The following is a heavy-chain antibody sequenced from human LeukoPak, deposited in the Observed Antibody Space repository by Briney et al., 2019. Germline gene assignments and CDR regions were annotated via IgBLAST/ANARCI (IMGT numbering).Heavy chain of an antibody. J-gene: IGHJ4*02. CDR2: INHSGST. D-gene: IGHD1-26*01. Sequence: SETLSLTCAVYGGSFSGYYWSWIRQPPGKGLEWIEEINHSGSTNYNPSLKSRVTISVDTSKNQFSLKLSSVTAADTAVYYCARCRVATILSGSYPFDYWGQGTLVTVSS. CDR3: ARCRVATILSGSYPFDY. CDR1: GGSFSGYY. V-gene: IGHV4-34*01.